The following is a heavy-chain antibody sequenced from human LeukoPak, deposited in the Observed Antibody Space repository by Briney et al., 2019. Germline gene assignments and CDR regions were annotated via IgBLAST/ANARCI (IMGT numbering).Heavy chain of an antibody. Sequence: GGSLRLFCAASGFTFSSYSMNLVRQAPGKGLEWVSSISSNSNNIYYADTVKCRFTSSRDNAKNSLYLQTNSLKAEHTAVYYCARACSSTSYYGGHAFNIWGQGTMVTVSS. CDR3: ARACSSTSYYGGHAFNI. D-gene: IGHD2-2*01. CDR1: GFTFSSYS. V-gene: IGHV3-21*01. CDR2: ISSNSNNI. J-gene: IGHJ3*02.